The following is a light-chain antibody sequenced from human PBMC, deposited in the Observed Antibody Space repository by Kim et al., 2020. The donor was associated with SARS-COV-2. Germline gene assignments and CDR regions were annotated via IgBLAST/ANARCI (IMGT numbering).Light chain of an antibody. CDR3: AAWDDSLSGLYV. Sequence: QSVLTQPTSASGTPGQRVTISCSGSSSNIGSNYVYWHQQLPGTAPKLLIYRNNQRPSGVPDRFSGSKSGTSASLAISGLRSEDEADYYCAAWDDSLSGLYVFGTGTKVTVL. J-gene: IGLJ1*01. CDR1: SSNIGSNY. V-gene: IGLV1-47*01. CDR2: RNN.